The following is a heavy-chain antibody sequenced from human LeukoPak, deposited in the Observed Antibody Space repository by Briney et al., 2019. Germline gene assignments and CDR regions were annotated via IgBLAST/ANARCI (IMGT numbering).Heavy chain of an antibody. J-gene: IGHJ6*03. V-gene: IGHV4-38-2*02. CDR2: SYHSGST. CDR1: GYTFSSGYY. CDR3: ARDHHDSSGYYHYYYYYYMDV. Sequence: PSETLSLTCTVSGYTFSSGYYWGWLRPPPGKGLEWIGSSYHSGSTYYNPSLKSRFTISVDTSKNQFSLKLNSVTAADTAVYYCARDHHDSSGYYHYYYYYYMDVWGKGTTVTVSS. D-gene: IGHD3-22*01.